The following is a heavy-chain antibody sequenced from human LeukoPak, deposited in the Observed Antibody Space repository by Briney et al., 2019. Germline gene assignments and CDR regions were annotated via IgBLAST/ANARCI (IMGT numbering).Heavy chain of an antibody. CDR3: ARDPSLLHSGWYDY. CDR2: KKQDGSQK. Sequence: GVSLRLSCATSGFTFNNYWMSWLRQSPGKGLEWVANKKQDGSQKCYVDSVKGRFTISRDDAKNSVYRQMNSVRAEDTAVYYCARDPSLLHSGWYDYWGQGAMVTVSS. V-gene: IGHV3-7*01. D-gene: IGHD6-19*01. J-gene: IGHJ4*02. CDR1: GFTFNNYW.